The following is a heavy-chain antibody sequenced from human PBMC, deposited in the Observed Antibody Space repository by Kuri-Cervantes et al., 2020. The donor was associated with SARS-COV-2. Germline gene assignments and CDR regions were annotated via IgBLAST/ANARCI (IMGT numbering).Heavy chain of an antibody. D-gene: IGHD6-19*01. CDR1: GYTFTGYD. CDR3: ASGYSSGSHYYYYYMDV. CDR2: IIPIFGTA. Sequence: SVKVSCKASGYTFTGYDISWVRQAPGQGLEWMGGIIPIFGTANYAQKFQGRVTITTDESTSTAYMELSSLRSEDTAVYYCASGYSSGSHYYYYYMDVWGKGTTVTVSS. V-gene: IGHV1-69*05. J-gene: IGHJ6*03.